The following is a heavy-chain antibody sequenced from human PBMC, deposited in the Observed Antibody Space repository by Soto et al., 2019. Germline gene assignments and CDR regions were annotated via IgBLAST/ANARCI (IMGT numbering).Heavy chain of an antibody. V-gene: IGHV4-34*01. CDR2: INHSGRT. CDR1: GGSFNGYY. D-gene: IGHD3-3*01. J-gene: IGHJ6*02. Sequence: QVQLQQWGAGLLKPSETLSLTCAVYGGSFNGYYWTWIRQPPGKGLEGIGEINHSGRTNYNPSLKSRVTISLDTSKNQFTLKLSSVTAADTAVYYCARGARPTIFGVRRYRPASSGMDVWGQGTTVTVSS. CDR3: ARGARPTIFGVRRYRPASSGMDV.